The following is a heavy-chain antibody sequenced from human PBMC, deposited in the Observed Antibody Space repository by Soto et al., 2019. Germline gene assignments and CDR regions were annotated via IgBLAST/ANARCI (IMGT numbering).Heavy chain of an antibody. CDR2: FDPEDGET. CDR1: GYTLTELS. Sequence: ASVKVSCKVSGYTLTELSMHWVRQAPGKGLEWMGGFDPEDGETIYAQKFQGRVTMTEDTSTDTAYMELSSLRSEDTAVYYCATPAPYSSGWHTKNYYYGMDVWGQGTTVTVSS. V-gene: IGHV1-24*01. CDR3: ATPAPYSSGWHTKNYYYGMDV. J-gene: IGHJ6*02. D-gene: IGHD6-19*01.